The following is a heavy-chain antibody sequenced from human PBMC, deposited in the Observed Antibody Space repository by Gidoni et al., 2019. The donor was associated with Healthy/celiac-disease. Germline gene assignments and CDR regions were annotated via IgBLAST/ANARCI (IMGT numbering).Heavy chain of an antibody. D-gene: IGHD6-6*01. CDR1: GFTFRSYE. Sequence: EVQLVESGGGLVQPGGSLRLSCAASGFTFRSYEMNWVRQAPGKGLEWVSYISSSGSTIYYADSVKGRFTISRDNAKNSLYLQMNSLRAEDTAVYYCARAEEYSSSSGPPYYFDYWGQGTLVTVSS. CDR2: ISSSGSTI. J-gene: IGHJ4*02. CDR3: ARAEEYSSSSGPPYYFDY. V-gene: IGHV3-48*03.